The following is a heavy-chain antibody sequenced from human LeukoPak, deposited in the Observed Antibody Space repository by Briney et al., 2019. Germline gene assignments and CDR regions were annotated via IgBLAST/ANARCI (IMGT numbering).Heavy chain of an antibody. V-gene: IGHV4-61*01. Sequence: SETLSLTCTVSGGSISSGTYYWGWIRQPPGKGLEWIGYIYYSGNTNYNPSLKSRVTISVDTSQNQFSLKLSSVTAADTAVYYCARTTMVRGTYYMDVWGQGTLVTVSS. D-gene: IGHD3-10*01. CDR1: GGSISSGTYY. CDR3: ARTTMVRGTYYMDV. CDR2: IYYSGNT. J-gene: IGHJ4*02.